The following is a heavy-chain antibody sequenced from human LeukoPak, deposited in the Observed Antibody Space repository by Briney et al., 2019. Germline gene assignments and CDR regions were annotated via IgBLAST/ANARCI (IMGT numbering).Heavy chain of an antibody. CDR3: ARRTDRSFWYLDY. CDR2: IYPGDSDT. V-gene: IGHV5-51*01. CDR1: GYSFTNYW. J-gene: IGHJ4*02. Sequence: GESLKISCKGSGYSFTNYWIGWVRQMPGKGLEWMGIIYPGDSDTRYSPSFQGQVTISADKSISTAYLQWSSLKASDTAIYYCARRTDRSFWYLDYWGQGTLVTISS.